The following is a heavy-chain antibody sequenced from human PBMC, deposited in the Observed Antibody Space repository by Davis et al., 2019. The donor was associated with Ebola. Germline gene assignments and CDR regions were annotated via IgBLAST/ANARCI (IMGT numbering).Heavy chain of an antibody. CDR3: ARESAPGYSSGWYFDNWFDP. D-gene: IGHD6-19*01. Sequence: GESLKISCAASGVGFSSYSMNWVRQAPGKGLEWVSSISSSSSYIYYADSVKGRFTISRDNAKNSLYLQMNSLRAEDTAVYYCARESAPGYSSGWYFDNWFDPWGQGTLVTVSS. CDR1: GVGFSSYS. J-gene: IGHJ5*02. V-gene: IGHV3-21*01. CDR2: ISSSSSYI.